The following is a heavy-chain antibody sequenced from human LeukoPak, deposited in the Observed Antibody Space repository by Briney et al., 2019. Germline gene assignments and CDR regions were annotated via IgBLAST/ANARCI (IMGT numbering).Heavy chain of an antibody. Sequence: SETLSLTCTVSGGSISSYYWGWIRQPPGKGLEWIGSIYYSGSTYYNPSLKSRVTISVDTSKNQFSLKLSSVTAADTAVYYCASQQQLVLWCSIDYWGQGTLVTVSS. V-gene: IGHV4-39*01. CDR2: IYYSGST. D-gene: IGHD6-13*01. J-gene: IGHJ4*02. CDR3: ASQQQLVLWCSIDY. CDR1: GGSISSYY.